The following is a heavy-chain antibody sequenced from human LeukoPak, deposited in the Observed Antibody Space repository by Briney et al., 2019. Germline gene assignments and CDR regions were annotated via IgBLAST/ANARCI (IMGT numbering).Heavy chain of an antibody. J-gene: IGHJ3*02. Sequence: ASVKVSCKASGYTFTGYYMHWVRQAPGQGLEWMGWINPNSGGTNYAQKFQGRVTMTRDTSISTAYMELSRLRSDDTAVYYCARELGGTSNRAFDIWGQGTMVTVSS. CDR2: INPNSGGT. V-gene: IGHV1-2*02. CDR1: GYTFTGYY. D-gene: IGHD2/OR15-2a*01. CDR3: ARELGGTSNRAFDI.